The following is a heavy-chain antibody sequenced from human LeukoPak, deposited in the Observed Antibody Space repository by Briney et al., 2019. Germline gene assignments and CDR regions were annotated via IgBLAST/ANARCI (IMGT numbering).Heavy chain of an antibody. CDR3: AGEISGYDWFDY. D-gene: IGHD5-12*01. CDR2: IYYSGST. Sequence: SETLSLTCTVSGGSISSYYWSWIRQPPGKGLEWIGYIYYSGSTNYNPSLKSRVTISVDTSKNQFSLKLSSVTAADTAVYYCAGEISGYDWFDYWGQGTLVTVSS. J-gene: IGHJ4*02. CDR1: GGSISSYY. V-gene: IGHV4-59*01.